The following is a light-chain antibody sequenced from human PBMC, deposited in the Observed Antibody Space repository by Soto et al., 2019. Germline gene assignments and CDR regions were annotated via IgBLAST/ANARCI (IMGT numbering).Light chain of an antibody. CDR1: RDDIGAYDY. J-gene: IGLJ3*02. CDR3: NSYTSSSAVV. Sequence: QSALTQPASVSGSPGQSITISCAGTRDDIGAYDYVSWYQQHPGNAPKLLVYEVTKRPSGVSDRFSGSKSGNTASLTISGLQAEDEADYYCNSYTSSSAVVFGGGTKLTVL. CDR2: EVT. V-gene: IGLV2-14*01.